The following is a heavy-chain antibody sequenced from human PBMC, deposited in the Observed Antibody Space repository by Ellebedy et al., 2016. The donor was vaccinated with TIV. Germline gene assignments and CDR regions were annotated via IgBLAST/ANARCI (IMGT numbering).Heavy chain of an antibody. D-gene: IGHD2/OR15-2a*01. V-gene: IGHV3-74*03. CDR1: GFTFRGNW. CDR2: IQRDEGGT. Sequence: GESLKISCAASGFTFRGNWMHWVRQVPGKGLVWVARIQRDEGGTSYADSVKGRFTISRDDAKNTLYLQMNNLRAEDTAMYYCARDFYFSIDTWGQGTLVTVSS. CDR3: ARDFYFSIDT. J-gene: IGHJ5*02.